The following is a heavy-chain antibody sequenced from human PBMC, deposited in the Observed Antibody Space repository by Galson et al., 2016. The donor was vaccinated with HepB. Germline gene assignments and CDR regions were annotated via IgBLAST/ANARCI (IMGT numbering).Heavy chain of an antibody. Sequence: LSLTCVVSGDSVSSPYWWTWVRQTPGRGLEWIGEVFHVGTTKYNPSFESRVSLSIDKSRNQFDLTLTSVTAADTAVYFCVRGYSGDRDHFDSWGHGTLVTVSS. D-gene: IGHD1-26*01. J-gene: IGHJ4*01. V-gene: IGHV4/OR15-8*02. CDR2: VFHVGTT. CDR1: GDSVSSPYW. CDR3: VRGYSGDRDHFDS.